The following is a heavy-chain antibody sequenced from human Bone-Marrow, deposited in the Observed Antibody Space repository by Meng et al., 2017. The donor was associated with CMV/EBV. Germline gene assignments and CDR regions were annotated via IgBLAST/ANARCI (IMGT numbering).Heavy chain of an antibody. CDR2: IKSKTDGGTT. Sequence: GESLKISCAASGFTFSNAWMSWVRQAPGKGLEWVGSIKSKTDGGTTDYAAPVKGRFTISRDDSKNTLYLQMNSLKTEDTAVYYCTTDTPDTYYYDSSGSVGWGQGTLVTVSS. J-gene: IGHJ4*02. CDR1: GFTFSNAW. V-gene: IGHV3-15*01. D-gene: IGHD3-22*01. CDR3: TTDTPDTYYYDSSGSVG.